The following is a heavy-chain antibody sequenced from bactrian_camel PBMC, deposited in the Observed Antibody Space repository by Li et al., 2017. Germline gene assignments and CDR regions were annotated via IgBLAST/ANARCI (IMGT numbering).Heavy chain of an antibody. D-gene: IGHD6*01. CDR2: IMILGSTT. V-gene: IGHV3S1*01. Sequence: HVQLVESGGGSVQAGGSLRLSCAASGYRVSISNYCMGWFRQSPGKEREGVAAIMILGSTTYYADSVKGRGTISQDNAKNTLYLQMNSLKPEDTAMYHCAAVRYGGSWYPLCRARSADFGYWGQGTQVTVS. CDR3: AAVRYGGSWYPLCRARSADFGY. CDR1: GYRVSISNYC. J-gene: IGHJ6*01.